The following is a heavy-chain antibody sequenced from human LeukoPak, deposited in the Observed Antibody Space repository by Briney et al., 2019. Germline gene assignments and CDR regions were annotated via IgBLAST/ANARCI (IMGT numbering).Heavy chain of an antibody. CDR2: INPSGGST. CDR3: ARVGNPGGGDGSGSYFV. V-gene: IGHV1-46*01. J-gene: IGHJ4*02. CDR1: GYTLTSYY. D-gene: IGHD3-10*01. Sequence: ASVKVSCKASGYTLTSYYMHWVRQAPGQGLEWMGIINPSGGSTSYAQKFQGRVTMTRDTSTSTVYMELSSLRSEDTAVYYCARVGNPGGGDGSGSYFVWGQGTLVTVSS.